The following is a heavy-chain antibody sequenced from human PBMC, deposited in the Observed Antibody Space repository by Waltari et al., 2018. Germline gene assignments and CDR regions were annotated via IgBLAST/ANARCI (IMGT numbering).Heavy chain of an antibody. CDR3: ARDEPY. CDR2: IGYEGINK. V-gene: IGHV3-33*01. CDR1: GFTFSSYG. Sequence: QVQLVESGGGVVQPGRSLRLSCAASGFTFSSYGMHWVRQAPGRGLEGVAGVRQGRGKGRDGVAVIGYEGINKYYAESGKGRLTISRDNSKNTLYLQMNSLRAEDTAVYYCARDEPYWGQGTLVTVSS. J-gene: IGHJ4*02.